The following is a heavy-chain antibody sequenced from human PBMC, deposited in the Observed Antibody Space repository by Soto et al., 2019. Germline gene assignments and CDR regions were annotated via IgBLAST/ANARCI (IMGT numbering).Heavy chain of an antibody. Sequence: ASVKVSCKASGYTFTGYYIHWVRQAPGQRPEWMGWIKPNSGGTNYAQKFQGWVTMTRDTSTSTAYRERGGLRSDDTAGYYGARGGAYYYVSGSYGAHYGMDVWGQGTTVTV. J-gene: IGHJ6*02. D-gene: IGHD3-10*01. CDR1: GYTFTGYY. V-gene: IGHV1-2*04. CDR3: ARGGAYYYVSGSYGAHYGMDV. CDR2: IKPNSGGT.